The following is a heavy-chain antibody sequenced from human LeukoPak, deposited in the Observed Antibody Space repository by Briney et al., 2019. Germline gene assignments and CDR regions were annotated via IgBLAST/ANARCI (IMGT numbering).Heavy chain of an antibody. V-gene: IGHV4-34*01. CDR1: GGSFSGYY. Sequence: PSETLSLTCAVYGGSFSGYYWSWIRQPPGKGLEWIGEINHSGSTNYNPSLKSRVTISVDTSKNQFSLKLSSVTAADTAVYYCARAHSSSWYYYYYYGMDVWGQGTTVPVSS. CDR3: ARAHSSSWYYYYYYGMDV. J-gene: IGHJ6*02. CDR2: INHSGST. D-gene: IGHD6-13*01.